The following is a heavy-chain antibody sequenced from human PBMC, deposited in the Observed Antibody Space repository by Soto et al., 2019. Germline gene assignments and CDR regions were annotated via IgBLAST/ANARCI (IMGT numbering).Heavy chain of an antibody. CDR2: TYYRSKWYY. CDR1: VAIVASNSAG. J-gene: IGHJ4*01. Sequence: SPTLSLTCAITVAIVASNSAGWSCVRQSPSRGLEWLGRTYYRSKWYYEYAVSVRGRITINPDTSKNQYSLQLNSVTPEDTAVYFCARGEQYSGRIFDYWGQGTLVTVSS. CDR3: ARGEQYSGRIFDY. D-gene: IGHD1-26*01. V-gene: IGHV6-1*01.